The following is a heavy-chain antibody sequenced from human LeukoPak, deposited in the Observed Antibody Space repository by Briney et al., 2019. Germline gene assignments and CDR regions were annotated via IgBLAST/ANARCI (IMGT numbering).Heavy chain of an antibody. CDR2: IHHSGRT. J-gene: IGHJ3*02. D-gene: IGHD3-16*01. CDR3: ARKMNWGRAFDI. V-gene: IGHV4/OR15-8*01. CDR1: GGPIISNNW. Sequence: ETLSLTCVVSGGPIISNNWWSWIRQSPGKGLEWIGEIHHSGRTIYNPSLKSRVTISVDKPKSQFSLNVTSVTAADTAVYYCARKMNWGRAFDIWGQGTKVTVSS.